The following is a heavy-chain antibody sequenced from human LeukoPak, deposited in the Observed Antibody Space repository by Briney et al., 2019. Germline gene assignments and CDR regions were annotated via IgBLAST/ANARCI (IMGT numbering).Heavy chain of an antibody. V-gene: IGHV1-69*04. D-gene: IGHD1-26*01. CDR2: IIPILGIA. CDR1: GGTFSSYA. J-gene: IGHJ6*02. CDR3: ARDRIVGATEYYYYYGMDV. Sequence: ASVKVSCKASGGTFSSYAISWVRQAPGQGLEWMGRIIPILGIANYAQKFQGRVTITADKSTSTAYMELSSLRPEDTAVYYCARDRIVGATEYYYYYGMDVWGQGTTVTVSS.